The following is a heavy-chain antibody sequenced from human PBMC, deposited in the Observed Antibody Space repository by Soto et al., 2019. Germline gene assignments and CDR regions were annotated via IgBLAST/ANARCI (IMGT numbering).Heavy chain of an antibody. D-gene: IGHD4-17*01. Sequence: PSETLSLTCSVSGGSVSDKTYYWSWIRQPPGNRLEWIGYVYYSGTTNYNPSLKSRVTISVDLSKNRFSLRLSSVTTADTALYYCARTTAVPNTLRSRYFFDYWGEGTLVTVSS. CDR3: ARTTAVPNTLRSRYFFDY. V-gene: IGHV4-61*01. CDR2: VYYSGTT. J-gene: IGHJ4*02. CDR1: GGSVSDKTYY.